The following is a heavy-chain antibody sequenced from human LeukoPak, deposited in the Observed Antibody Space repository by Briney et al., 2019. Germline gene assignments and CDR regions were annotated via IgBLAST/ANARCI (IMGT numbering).Heavy chain of an antibody. Sequence: GGSLRLSCAASGFTFSSYGMHWVRQAPGKGLEWVAVIWYDGTNTYYADSVKGRFTISRDNSKNTLYLQMNSLRAEDTAVYYCARDFCSGGSCYPDAFDIWGRGTMVTVSS. J-gene: IGHJ3*02. V-gene: IGHV3-33*01. D-gene: IGHD2-15*01. CDR3: ARDFCSGGSCYPDAFDI. CDR1: GFTFSSYG. CDR2: IWYDGTNT.